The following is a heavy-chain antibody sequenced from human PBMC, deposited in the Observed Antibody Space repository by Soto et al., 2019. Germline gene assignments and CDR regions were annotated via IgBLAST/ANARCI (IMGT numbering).Heavy chain of an antibody. CDR2: IIPIFTKP. D-gene: IGHD2-15*01. V-gene: IGHV1-69*01. Sequence: HVQLVQSGAEVNMPGSSVQVSCTASGGTFDTYALSVVRQAPGQGLEWLGGIIPIFTKPTYARKFQGRITITGEESTTTVYLDLSSLTSDDTAVYYCARTGDIVVVVDFYYGMDVWCQGTTGSVSS. CDR3: ARTGDIVVVVDFYYGMDV. CDR1: GGTFDTYA. J-gene: IGHJ6*02.